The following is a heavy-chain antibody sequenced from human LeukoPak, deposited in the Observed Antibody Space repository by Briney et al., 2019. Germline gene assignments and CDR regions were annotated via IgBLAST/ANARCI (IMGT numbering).Heavy chain of an antibody. CDR3: AGAPQGDCSGGSCGDY. D-gene: IGHD2-15*01. CDR2: INHSGSN. Sequence: SETLSLTCLVHGGSFIGYYWSWIRPPPGRGREWIGAINHSGSNNYNPSIQSRVTIPVHTSKNQFSLKLTSVTAASTPVYYCAGAPQGDCSGGSCGDYCGQGTLVTVSS. V-gene: IGHV4-34*01. J-gene: IGHJ4*02. CDR1: GGSFIGYY.